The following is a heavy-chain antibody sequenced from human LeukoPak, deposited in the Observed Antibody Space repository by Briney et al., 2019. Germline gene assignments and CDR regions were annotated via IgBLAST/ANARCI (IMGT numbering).Heavy chain of an antibody. CDR3: ARGGYYYGSGSYYFDY. V-gene: IGHV4-4*07. CDR1: GGSISSYY. J-gene: IGHJ4*02. Sequence: PSETLSLTCAVAGGSISSYYWSWIRQPAGTGLEWIGRIYTSGSTNYNPSLKSRVTMSVDTSKNQFSLKLSSVTAADTAVYYCARGGYYYGSGSYYFDYWGQGTLVTVSS. D-gene: IGHD3-10*01. CDR2: IYTSGST.